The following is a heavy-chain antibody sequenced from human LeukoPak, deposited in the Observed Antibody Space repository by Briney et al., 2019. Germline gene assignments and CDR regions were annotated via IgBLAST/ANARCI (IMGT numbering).Heavy chain of an antibody. CDR1: GFTFSSYV. D-gene: IGHD3/OR15-3a*01. CDR3: ARDSVIYGY. CDR2: ISYDGSNE. V-gene: IGHV3-30*04. J-gene: IGHJ4*02. Sequence: PGGSLRLSCAASGFTFSSYVMHWVRQAPGKELEWVAIISYDGSNEYYADSVKGRFTISRDNSKNTLYLQMSSLRAEDTAVYYCARDSVIYGYWGQGTLVTVSS.